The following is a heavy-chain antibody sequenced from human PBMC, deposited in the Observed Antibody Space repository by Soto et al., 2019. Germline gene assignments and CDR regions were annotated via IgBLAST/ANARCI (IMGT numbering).Heavy chain of an antibody. CDR1: GGSISSSSYY. CDR2: IYYSGST. J-gene: IGHJ4*02. V-gene: IGHV4-39*01. CDR3: ARLPLINIAVAGNFDY. D-gene: IGHD6-19*01. Sequence: QLQLQESGPGLVKPSETLSLTCTVSGGSISSSSYYWGWIRQPPGKGLEWIGSIYYSGSTYYNPSLKSRVTISVDTSKNQFSLKLSSVTAADTAVYYCARLPLINIAVAGNFDYWGQGTLVTVSS.